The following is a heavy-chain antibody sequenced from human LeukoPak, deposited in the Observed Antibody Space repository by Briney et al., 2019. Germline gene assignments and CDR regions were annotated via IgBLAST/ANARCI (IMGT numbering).Heavy chain of an antibody. Sequence: QPGASLRLSCAASGFTFSSYAMSWVRQAPGNGLEWVSAISGSGGSTYYADSVKGRFTISRDNSKNTLYLQMNSLRAEDTAVYYCAKDRLPTVDLVFDYWGQGTLVTVSS. CDR2: ISGSGGST. CDR1: GFTFSSYA. V-gene: IGHV3-23*01. CDR3: AKDRLPTVDLVFDY. J-gene: IGHJ4*02. D-gene: IGHD5-18*01.